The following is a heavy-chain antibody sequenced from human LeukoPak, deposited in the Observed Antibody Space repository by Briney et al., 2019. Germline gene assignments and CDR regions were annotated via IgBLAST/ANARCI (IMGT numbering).Heavy chain of an antibody. J-gene: IGHJ4*02. CDR2: ISSSNII. Sequence: GGSLRLSCAASGFTFSNYNMNWVRQPPGKGLQWVSYISSSNIIHYADSVKGRFTISRDNAKNSLFLQMNSLRAEDTAVYYCARDFAREFTIDYWGQGTLVTVSS. CDR3: ARDFAREFTIDY. CDR1: GFTFSNYN. V-gene: IGHV3-48*01. D-gene: IGHD3-10*01.